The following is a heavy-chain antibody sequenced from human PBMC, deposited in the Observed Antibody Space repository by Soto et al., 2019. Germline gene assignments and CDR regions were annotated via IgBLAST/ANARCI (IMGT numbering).Heavy chain of an antibody. CDR1: GGSIGSSSYY. Sequence: SETLSLTCSVSGGSIGSSSYYFGWIRQPPGKGLEWIGSLYYTGTTNYNSSLKSRVTISADKSQNQFSLRLSSVTAADTAVYYCDRTSKEVRLNDAFDIWGQGTMVTVSS. CDR2: LYYTGTT. J-gene: IGHJ3*02. CDR3: DRTSKEVRLNDAFDI. V-gene: IGHV4-39*01.